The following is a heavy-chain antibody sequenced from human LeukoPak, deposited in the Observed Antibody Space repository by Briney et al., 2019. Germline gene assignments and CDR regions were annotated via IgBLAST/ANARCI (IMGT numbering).Heavy chain of an antibody. CDR2: ISGSGDST. CDR1: GFTFSSNS. V-gene: IGHV3-23*01. Sequence: GGSLRLSCAASGFTFSSNSMTWVRQTPAKGLEWVSGISGSGDSTFYADSVKGRFTISRDNSRNTLYLQMSSLRPEDTAVYYCTKWSGFGDDWGQGTLVTVSS. J-gene: IGHJ4*02. CDR3: TKWSGFGDD. D-gene: IGHD3-10*01.